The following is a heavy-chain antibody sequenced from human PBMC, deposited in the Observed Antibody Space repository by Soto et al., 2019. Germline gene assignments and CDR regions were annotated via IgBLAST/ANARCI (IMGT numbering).Heavy chain of an antibody. J-gene: IGHJ5*02. CDR2: ISAYNGNT. CDR1: GYTFTSYG. V-gene: IGHV1-18*01. CDR3: ARDTGIAARPPAYNWFDP. Sequence: AAVKVSCKASGYTFTSYGISWVQQAPGQGLEWMGWISAYNGNTNYAQKLQGRVTMTTDTSTSTAYMELRSLRSDDTAVYYCARDTGIAARPPAYNWFDPWGQGTLVTVSS. D-gene: IGHD6-6*01.